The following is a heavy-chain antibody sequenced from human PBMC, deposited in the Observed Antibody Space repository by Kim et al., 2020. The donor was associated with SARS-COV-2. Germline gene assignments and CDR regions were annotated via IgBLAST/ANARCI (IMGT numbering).Heavy chain of an antibody. CDR3: ARDLAYMITFGGVIPENWFDP. CDR1: GFTFSDYY. CDR2: ISSSSSYT. Sequence: LSLTCAASGFTFSDYYMSWIRQAPGKGLEWVSYISSSSSYTNYADSVKGRFTISRDNAKNSLYLQMNSLRAEDTAVYYCARDLAYMITFGGVIPENWFDPWGQGTLVTVSS. D-gene: IGHD3-16*02. J-gene: IGHJ5*02. V-gene: IGHV3-11*06.